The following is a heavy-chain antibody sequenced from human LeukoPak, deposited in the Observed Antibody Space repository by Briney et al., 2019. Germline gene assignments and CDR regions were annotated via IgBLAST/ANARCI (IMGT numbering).Heavy chain of an antibody. Sequence: GGSLRLSCAASGFTFSSYGMHWVRQASGKGLEWVAVISYDGSNKYYADSVKGRFTISRDNSKNTLYLQMNSLRAEDTAVYYCAKGPPFDYWGQGTLVTVSS. CDR2: ISYDGSNK. V-gene: IGHV3-30*18. J-gene: IGHJ4*02. CDR3: AKGPPFDY. CDR1: GFTFSSYG.